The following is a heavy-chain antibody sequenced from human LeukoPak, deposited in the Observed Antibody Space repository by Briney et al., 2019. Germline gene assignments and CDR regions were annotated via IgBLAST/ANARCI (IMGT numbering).Heavy chain of an antibody. CDR3: ARASRGNWFDP. J-gene: IGHJ5*02. Sequence: GGSLRLSCAASGFTFSRYWMHWVRQAPGKGLVWVSRIGDDGSTTAYADSVRGRFTISRDNAKNTLYLQMNSLRAEDTAVYYCARASRGNWFDPWGQGALVTVSS. V-gene: IGHV3-74*01. CDR1: GFTFSRYW. CDR2: IGDDGSTT. D-gene: IGHD3-10*01.